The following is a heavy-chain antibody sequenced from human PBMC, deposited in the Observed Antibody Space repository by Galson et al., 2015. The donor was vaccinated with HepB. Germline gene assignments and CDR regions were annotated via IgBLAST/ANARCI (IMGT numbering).Heavy chain of an antibody. CDR3: AKDILRYDFWSGYPTWGYFDY. D-gene: IGHD3-3*01. CDR2: ISWNSGSI. CDR1: GFTFDDYA. J-gene: IGHJ4*02. Sequence: SLRLSCAASGFTFDDYAMHWVRQAPGKGLEWVSGISWNSGSIGYADSVKGRFTISRDNAKDSLYLQMNSLRAEDTALYYCAKDILRYDFWSGYPTWGYFDYWGQGTLVTVSS. V-gene: IGHV3-9*01.